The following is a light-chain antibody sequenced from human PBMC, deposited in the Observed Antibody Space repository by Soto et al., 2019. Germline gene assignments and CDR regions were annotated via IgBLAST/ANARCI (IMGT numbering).Light chain of an antibody. Sequence: VLTQSPGTLSLSPGETATLSCRASQSVTSTYLAWYQQKPGQPPSLLIYGGSIRATGIPDRLSGSGSGTDFTLTITRLEPEDSAVYHCHQYGGSPLYTFGQGTKLEIK. CDR1: QSVTSTY. J-gene: IGKJ2*01. V-gene: IGKV3-20*01. CDR3: HQYGGSPLYT. CDR2: GGS.